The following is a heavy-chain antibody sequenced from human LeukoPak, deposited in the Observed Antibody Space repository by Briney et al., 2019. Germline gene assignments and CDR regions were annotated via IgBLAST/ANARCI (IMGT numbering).Heavy chain of an antibody. J-gene: IGHJ4*02. D-gene: IGHD7-27*01. Sequence: SQSLSLTCTVSGGSISSGGHYWSWIRQHPGKGLEWIGYIYYSGSTYYNPSLKSRVTISVDTSKNQFSLKLSSVTAADTAVYYCARELLTGNFDYWGQGTLVTVSS. CDR2: IYYSGST. CDR3: ARELLTGNFDY. CDR1: GGSISSGGHY. V-gene: IGHV4-31*03.